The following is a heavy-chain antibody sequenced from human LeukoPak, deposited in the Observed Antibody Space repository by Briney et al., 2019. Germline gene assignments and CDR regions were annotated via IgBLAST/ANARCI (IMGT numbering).Heavy chain of an antibody. CDR2: ISGSGGST. CDR1: XSYA. CDR3: XXXXXXXXXXXXXXDI. V-gene: IGHV3-23*01. J-gene: IGHJ3*02. Sequence: XSYAXSWVRQAPXKXXEWVSAISGSGGSTYYADSVKGRFTISRDNSXXTLYLQMNSLRAEDTAVYYXXXXXXXXXXXXXXXDIXGQXXXXTVSS.